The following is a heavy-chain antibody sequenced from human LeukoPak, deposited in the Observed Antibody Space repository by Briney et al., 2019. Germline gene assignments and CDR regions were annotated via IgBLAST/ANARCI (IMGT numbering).Heavy chain of an antibody. V-gene: IGHV3-21*01. CDR2: ISSSSSYI. J-gene: IGHJ6*02. D-gene: IGHD3-9*01. CDR3: ARDRYDILTELYYYYGMDV. Sequence: GGSLRLSCAASGFTLSSYSMNWVRQAPGKGLEWVSSISSSSSYIYYADSVKGRFTISRDNAKNSLYLQMNSLRAEDTAVYYCARDRYDILTELYYYYGMDVWGQGTTVTVSS. CDR1: GFTLSSYS.